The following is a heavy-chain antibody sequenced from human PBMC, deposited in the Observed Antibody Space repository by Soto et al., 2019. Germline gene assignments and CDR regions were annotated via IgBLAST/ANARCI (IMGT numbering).Heavy chain of an antibody. V-gene: IGHV4-39*01. Sequence: QLQLQESGPGLVKPSETLSLTCTVSGGSISSSSYYWGWIRQPPGKGLEWIGSIYYSGSTYYNPSLKSRVTIPIYPPKNQSSLRLSSVTAADTAVYYCARHYDCLRAYQSQDDAFDIWGQRKMVTVSS. CDR1: GGSISSSSYY. D-gene: IGHD3-3*01. CDR2: IYYSGST. J-gene: IGHJ3*02. CDR3: ARHYDCLRAYQSQDDAFDI.